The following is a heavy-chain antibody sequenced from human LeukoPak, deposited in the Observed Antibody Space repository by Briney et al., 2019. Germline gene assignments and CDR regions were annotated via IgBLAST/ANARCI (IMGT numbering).Heavy chain of an antibody. CDR2: IYYSGST. D-gene: IGHD3-10*01. J-gene: IGHJ5*02. CDR3: ARSAGGWFDP. Sequence: SETLSLTCTVSGGSISSGGYYWSWIRQHPGKGLEWIGYIYYSGSTYYNPSLKSRVTISVDTSKNQFSLKLSSVTAADTAVYYCARSAGGWFDPWGQGTLVTVSS. V-gene: IGHV4-31*03. CDR1: GGSISSGGYY.